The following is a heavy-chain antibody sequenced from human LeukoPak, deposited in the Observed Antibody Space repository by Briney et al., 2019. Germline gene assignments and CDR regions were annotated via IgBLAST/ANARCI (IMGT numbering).Heavy chain of an antibody. V-gene: IGHV4-61*08. CDR1: GGSISSGGYS. CDR3: ARGTRLDY. CDR2: IYYSGST. J-gene: IGHJ4*02. Sequence: PSETLSLTCAVSGGSISSGGYSWSWIRQPPGKGLEWIGYIYYSGSTNYNPSLKSRVTISVDTSKNQFSLKLSSVTAADTAVYYCARGTRLDYWGQGTLVTVSS.